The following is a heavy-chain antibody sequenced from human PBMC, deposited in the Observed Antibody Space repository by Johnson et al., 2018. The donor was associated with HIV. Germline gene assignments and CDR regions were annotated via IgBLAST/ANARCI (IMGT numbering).Heavy chain of an antibody. D-gene: IGHD2-15*01. CDR3: AKEQLLRAFDI. V-gene: IGHV3-48*01. CDR1: GFTVSSNY. CDR2: ISSSGNTM. J-gene: IGHJ3*02. Sequence: MLLVESGGGLVQPGGSLRLSCAASGFTVSSNYMSWVRQAPGKGLEWVSYISSSGNTMYYADSVKGRFTIARDNSKNTLYLQMNSLRAEDTAVYYCAKEQLLRAFDIWGQGTMVTVSS.